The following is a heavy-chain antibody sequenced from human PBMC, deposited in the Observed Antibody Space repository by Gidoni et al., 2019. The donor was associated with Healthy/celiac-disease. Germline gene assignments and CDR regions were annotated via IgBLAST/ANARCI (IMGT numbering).Heavy chain of an antibody. CDR2: IYYSRST. D-gene: IGHD3-3*01. Sequence: QVQLQESGPGLVKPSEALSLTCTVSGGSISSYYWSWIRQPPGKGLEWIGYIYYSRSTNYKPSLKSRVTISVDTSKNQFSLKLSSVTAADTAVYYCARLSYDFLSGGMVGAFDIWGQGTMVTVSS. J-gene: IGHJ3*02. CDR1: GGSISSYY. V-gene: IGHV4-59*01. CDR3: ARLSYDFLSGGMVGAFDI.